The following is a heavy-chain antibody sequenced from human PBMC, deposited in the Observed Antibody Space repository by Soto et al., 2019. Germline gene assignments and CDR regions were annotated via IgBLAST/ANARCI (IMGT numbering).Heavy chain of an antibody. D-gene: IGHD6-19*01. CDR1: GGTFSSYT. CDR3: ARDYSGKYYFDY. J-gene: IGHJ4*02. V-gene: IGHV1-69*08. Sequence: QVQLVQSGAEVKKPGSSVKVSCKASGGTFSSYTISWVRQAPGQGLEWMGRIIPILGIANYAQKFQGRVTIPADKSTSTAYMELSSLRSEDTAVYYCARDYSGKYYFDYWGQGTLVTVSS. CDR2: IIPILGIA.